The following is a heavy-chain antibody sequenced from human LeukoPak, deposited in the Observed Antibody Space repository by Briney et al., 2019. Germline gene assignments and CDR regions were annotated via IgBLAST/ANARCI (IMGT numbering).Heavy chain of an antibody. V-gene: IGHV3-21*01. CDR2: IRPGGENT. Sequence: GGSLRLSCAASGFTFTSYDMTWVRQAPGRGLEWVSSIRPGGENTYYGDSVKGRFTVSRDNAKNSLYLQMNSLRAEDTAVYYCARDGEMTHGDYYYYYMDVWGKGTTVTVSS. J-gene: IGHJ6*03. CDR1: GFTFTSYD. CDR3: ARDGEMTHGDYYYYYMDV. D-gene: IGHD7-27*01.